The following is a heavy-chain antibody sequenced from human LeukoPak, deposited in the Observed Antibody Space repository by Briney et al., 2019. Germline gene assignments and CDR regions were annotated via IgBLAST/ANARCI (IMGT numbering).Heavy chain of an antibody. Sequence: SETLSLTCTVSGGSISSYYWSWIRQPAGKGLEWIWRIYTSGSTNYNPSLKSRVTMSVDTSKNQFSLKLSSVTAADTAVYYCARDRGTAMATGDYYYYMDVWGKGTTVTISS. CDR3: ARDRGTAMATGDYYYYMDV. V-gene: IGHV4-4*07. CDR1: GGSISSYY. J-gene: IGHJ6*03. D-gene: IGHD5-18*01. CDR2: IYTSGST.